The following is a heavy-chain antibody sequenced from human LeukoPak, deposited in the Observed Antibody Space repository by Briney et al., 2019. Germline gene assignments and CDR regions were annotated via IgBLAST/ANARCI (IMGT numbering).Heavy chain of an antibody. CDR3: ARVRGSWCLDC. D-gene: IGHD6-13*01. V-gene: IGHV3-7*01. CDR2: IKQDGSDK. J-gene: IGHJ4*02. Sequence: PGGSLRLSCAASGFTFSSYSMNWVRQAPGKGLEWVANIKQDGSDKYYVDSVKGRFTISRDNAKNSLYLQMNSLRADDTAVYYCARVRGSWCLDCWGQGTLVTVSS. CDR1: GFTFSSYS.